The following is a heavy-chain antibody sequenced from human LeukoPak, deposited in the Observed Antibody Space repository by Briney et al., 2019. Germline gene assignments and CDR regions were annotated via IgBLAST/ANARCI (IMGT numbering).Heavy chain of an antibody. CDR3: ARGDSGYDYGFDN. Sequence: ASVKVSCKASGGTFSSHAISWVRQAPGQGLEWVGGIIPIFGTTNYAQKFQGRVTITTDESTSTGYMELRSLRSDDTAVYYCARGDSGYDYGFDNWGQGTLVTVS. CDR1: GGTFSSHA. D-gene: IGHD5-12*01. CDR2: IIPIFGTT. J-gene: IGHJ4*02. V-gene: IGHV1-69*05.